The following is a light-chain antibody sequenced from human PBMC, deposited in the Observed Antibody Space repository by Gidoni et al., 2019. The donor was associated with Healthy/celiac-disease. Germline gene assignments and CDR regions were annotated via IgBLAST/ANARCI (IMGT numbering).Light chain of an antibody. CDR1: QSVSSY. Sequence: EIVLTQSPATLSLSPGGRATLSCRASQSVSSYLAWYQQKPGQAPRLLIYDASNRATGIPARFSGGGSGTDFTLSISSLEPEDFAVYYYQQRSNWPPYTFXQXTKLEIK. CDR3: QQRSNWPPYT. V-gene: IGKV3-11*01. CDR2: DAS. J-gene: IGKJ2*01.